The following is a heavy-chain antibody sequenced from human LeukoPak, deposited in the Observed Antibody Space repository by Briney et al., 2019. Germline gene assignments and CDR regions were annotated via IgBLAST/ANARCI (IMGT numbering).Heavy chain of an antibody. CDR1: GFTFSSYS. D-gene: IGHD6-13*01. V-gene: IGHV3-23*01. Sequence: GGSLRLSCAASGFTFSSYSMNWVRQAPGKGLEWVSSFSVTANTAHYADSVKGRFTVSRDNSKSTLYLQMKSLRVEDTAVYYCAKESKSTSSWYYFDSWGQGTLVTVSS. CDR2: FSVTANTA. CDR3: AKESKSTSSWYYFDS. J-gene: IGHJ4*02.